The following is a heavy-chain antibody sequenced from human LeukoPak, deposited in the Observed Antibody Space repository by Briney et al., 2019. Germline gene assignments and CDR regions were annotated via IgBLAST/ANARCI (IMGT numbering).Heavy chain of an antibody. Sequence: WASVKVSCKASGYTFTGYYMHWVRQAPGQGLEWMGWINPNSGGTNYAQKFQGRVTMTRDTSISTAYMELSRLRSDDTAVYYCARSPPFRYYYDSRGENPFDYWGQGTLVTVSS. CDR2: INPNSGGT. J-gene: IGHJ4*02. CDR1: GYTFTGYY. CDR3: ARSPPFRYYYDSRGENPFDY. D-gene: IGHD3-22*01. V-gene: IGHV1-2*02.